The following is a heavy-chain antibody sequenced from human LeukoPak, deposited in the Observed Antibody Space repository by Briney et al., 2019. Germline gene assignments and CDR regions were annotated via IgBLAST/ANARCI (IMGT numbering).Heavy chain of an antibody. CDR2: LNLDGSDK. Sequence: TGGSLRLSCVVSGFTFSESRMSWVRQAPGKGLGWVASLNLDGSDKYYVDSVKGRFTISRDNAKNSLYLQMDSLRVEGTAVYYCAKGKRYPDYWGQGTLVTVSS. J-gene: IGHJ4*02. D-gene: IGHD1-1*01. CDR1: GFTFSESR. V-gene: IGHV3-7*03. CDR3: AKGKRYPDY.